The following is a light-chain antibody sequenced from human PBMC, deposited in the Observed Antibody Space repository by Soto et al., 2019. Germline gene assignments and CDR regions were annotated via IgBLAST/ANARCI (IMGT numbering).Light chain of an antibody. CDR3: GAWDCSLSVGV. CDR2: DNN. CDR1: NYNIGNYY. Sequence: QSVLTQPPSVSAAPGQKVTISCSGSNYNIGNYYVSWYQQFPGATPKLLIYDNNKRPSGISDRVSGSTSGTSATLGITGLQSGDEADYYCGAWDCSLSVGVFGGGTTMTV. J-gene: IGLJ3*02. V-gene: IGLV1-51*01.